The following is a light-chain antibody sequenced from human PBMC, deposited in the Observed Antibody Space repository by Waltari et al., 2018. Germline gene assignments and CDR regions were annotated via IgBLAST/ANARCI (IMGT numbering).Light chain of an antibody. CDR2: KNN. CDR1: SSNIGNNH. V-gene: IGLV1-47*01. CDR3: AAWDDSLSAWV. Sequence: QSVLTQAPSASGTPGQRFTIPCSGSSSNIGNNHVYWYQQLPGTAPKLLIYKNNQRPSGVPDRFSGSKSGTSASLAISGLRSEDEADFYCAAWDDSLSAWVFGGGTKLTVL. J-gene: IGLJ3*02.